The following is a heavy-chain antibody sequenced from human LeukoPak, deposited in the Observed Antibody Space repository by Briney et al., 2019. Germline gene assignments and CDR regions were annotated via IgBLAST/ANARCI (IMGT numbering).Heavy chain of an antibody. J-gene: IGHJ6*02. Sequence: GGSLRLSCAASGFTFSDYYMSWIRQAPGKGLEWVSYISSSGSTIYYADSVKGRFTISRDNAKNSLYLQMNSLRAEDTAVYYCARIWGYNTQNYYHLYGKGVWGQGTTGPGS. D-gene: IGHD5-24*01. V-gene: IGHV3-11*01. CDR3: ARIWGYNTQNYYHLYGKGV. CDR2: ISSSGSTI. CDR1: GFTFSDYY.